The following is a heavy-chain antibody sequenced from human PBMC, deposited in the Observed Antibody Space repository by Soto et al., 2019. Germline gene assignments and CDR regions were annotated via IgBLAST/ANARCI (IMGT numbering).Heavy chain of an antibody. V-gene: IGHV7-4-1*01. J-gene: IGHJ6*02. CDR1: GYTFTSYA. CDR2: INTNTGNP. Sequence: ASVKVSCKASGYTFTSYAMNWVRQAPGQGLEWMGWINTNTGNPTYAQGFTGRFVFSLDTSVSTAYLQICSLKAEDTAVYYCAREVGEIGYCTNGVCFPFHYYYGMDVWGQGTTVTVSS. D-gene: IGHD2-8*01. CDR3: AREVGEIGYCTNGVCFPFHYYYGMDV.